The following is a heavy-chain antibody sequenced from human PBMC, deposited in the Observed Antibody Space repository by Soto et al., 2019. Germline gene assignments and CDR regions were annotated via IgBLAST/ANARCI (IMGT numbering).Heavy chain of an antibody. D-gene: IGHD1-26*01. J-gene: IGHJ3*02. CDR1: GFTFDDHG. V-gene: IGHV3-9*01. CDR3: ARDTAEGATTRVSAFDI. CDR2: IRWNGLNR. Sequence: EMQLVESGGGLVQPGRSLRLSCEASGFTFDDHGMHWVRQAPGKGLEWVSGIRWNGLNRAYGGSVQGRLDGDRDNVKKFLYLEMSSLRTVDTALYYCARDTAEGATTRVSAFDIWGQGTMVTVSA.